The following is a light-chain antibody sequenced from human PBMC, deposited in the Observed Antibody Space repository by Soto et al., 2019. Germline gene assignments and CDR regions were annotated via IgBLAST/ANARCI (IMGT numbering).Light chain of an antibody. J-gene: IGLJ3*02. Sequence: QSALTQPASVSGSPGQSITISCTGTSSDVGSYKLVSWYQQHPGKAPKLMISEVTKRPSGVSTRFSGSKSGSTASLTISGLQPEDESDYYCCSYAGSNTWVFGGGTKLTVL. CDR1: SSDVGSYKL. V-gene: IGLV2-23*02. CDR2: EVT. CDR3: CSYAGSNTWV.